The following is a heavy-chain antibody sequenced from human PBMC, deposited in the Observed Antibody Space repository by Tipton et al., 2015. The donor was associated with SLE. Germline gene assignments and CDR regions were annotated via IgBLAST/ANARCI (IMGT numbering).Heavy chain of an antibody. CDR1: GFTFSSHW. V-gene: IGHV3-74*03. D-gene: IGHD2-21*01. J-gene: IGHJ3*01. CDR2: IIYDGSGA. CDR3: ARSIVGHPDAGDL. Sequence: SLRLSCAASGFTFSSHWMHWVRQAPGKGLVWVSRIIYDGSGATYADSLEGRFTISRDNAKNMVYLQMNGLRAEDTGIYYCARSIVGHPDAGDLWGRGTMVSVSS.